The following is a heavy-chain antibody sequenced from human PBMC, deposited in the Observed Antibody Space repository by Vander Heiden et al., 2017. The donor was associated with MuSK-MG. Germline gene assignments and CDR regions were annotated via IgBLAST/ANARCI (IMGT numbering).Heavy chain of an antibody. CDR1: GGTFSSYA. V-gene: IGHV1-69*01. D-gene: IGHD3-10*02. CDR3: ARDLNWSPYVNWYFDL. Sequence: QVQLVQSGAEGKKPGSSVNVSCKASGGTFSSYAISWVRQAPGQGLEWMGGIIPIFGTANYAQKFQGRVTITADESTSTAYMELSSLRSEETAVYYCARDLNWSPYVNWYFDLWGRGSLVTVSS. CDR2: IIPIFGTA. J-gene: IGHJ2*01.